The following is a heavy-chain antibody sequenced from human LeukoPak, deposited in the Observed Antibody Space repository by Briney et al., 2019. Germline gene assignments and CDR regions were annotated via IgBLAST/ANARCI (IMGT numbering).Heavy chain of an antibody. CDR2: IYYSGST. V-gene: IGHV4-59*01. D-gene: IGHD3-10*01. Sequence: SETLSLTCTVSGGSISSYYWSWIRQPPGKGLEWIGYIYYSGSTNYNPSLKSRVTISVDTSKNQFSLKLSSVTAADTAVYYCARVFNGSGSGNDYWGQGTLVAVSS. J-gene: IGHJ4*02. CDR1: GGSISSYY. CDR3: ARVFNGSGSGNDY.